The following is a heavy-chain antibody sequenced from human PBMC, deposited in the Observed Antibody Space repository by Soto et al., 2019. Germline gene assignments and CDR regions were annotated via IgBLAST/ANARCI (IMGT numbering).Heavy chain of an antibody. V-gene: IGHV4-59*01. D-gene: IGHD3-22*01. Sequence: SETLSLTCTVSGGSISSYYWSWIRQPPGKGLEWIGYIYYSGSTNYNPSLKSRVTIPVDTSKNHVSLILKSVNIADSAIYYCARGHFHRRGYSNAIDYWGQGIQVTVSS. CDR1: GGSISSYY. J-gene: IGHJ4*02. CDR2: IYYSGST. CDR3: ARGHFHRRGYSNAIDY.